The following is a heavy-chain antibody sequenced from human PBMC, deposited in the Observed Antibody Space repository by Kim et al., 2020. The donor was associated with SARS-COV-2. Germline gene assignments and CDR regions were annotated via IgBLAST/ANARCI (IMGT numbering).Heavy chain of an antibody. CDR3: ARGRAFGDYDSSDY. J-gene: IGHJ4*02. V-gene: IGHV3-33*01. D-gene: IGHD3-22*01. CDR1: GFTFSSYG. CDR2: IWYDGSNK. Sequence: GGSLRLSCAASGFTFSSYGMHWVRQAPGKGLEWVAVIWYDGSNKYYADSVKGRFTISRDNSKNTLYLQMNSLRAEDTAVYYCARGRAFGDYDSSDYWGQGTLVTVSS.